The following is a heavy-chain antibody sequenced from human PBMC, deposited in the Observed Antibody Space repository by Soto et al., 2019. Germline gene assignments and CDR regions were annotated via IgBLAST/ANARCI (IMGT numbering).Heavy chain of an antibody. Sequence: SVKVSCKASGGTFSSYAISWVRQAPGQGLEWMGGIIPIFGTANYAQKFQGRVTITADESTSTAYMELSSLRSEDTAVYYCARVGYYGSSGYYGPNDAFDIWGQGTMVTVSS. CDR3: ARVGYYGSSGYYGPNDAFDI. CDR1: GGTFSSYA. CDR2: IIPIFGTA. D-gene: IGHD3-22*01. V-gene: IGHV1-69*13. J-gene: IGHJ3*02.